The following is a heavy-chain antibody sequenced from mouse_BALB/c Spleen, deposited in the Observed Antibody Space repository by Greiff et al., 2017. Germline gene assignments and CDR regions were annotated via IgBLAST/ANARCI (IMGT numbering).Heavy chain of an antibody. Sequence: EVMLVESGGGLVKPGGSLKLSCAASGFTFSDYYMYWVRQTPEKRLEWVATISDGGSYTYYPDSVKGRFTISRDNAKNNLYLQMSSLKSEDTAMYYCARDRDGNPFAYWGQGTLVTVSA. CDR2: ISDGGSYT. J-gene: IGHJ3*01. CDR1: GFTFSDYY. CDR3: ARDRDGNPFAY. V-gene: IGHV5-4*02. D-gene: IGHD2-1*01.